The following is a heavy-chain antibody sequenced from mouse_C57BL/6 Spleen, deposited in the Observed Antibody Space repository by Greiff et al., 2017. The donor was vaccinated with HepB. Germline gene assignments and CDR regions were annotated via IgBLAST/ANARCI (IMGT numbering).Heavy chain of an antibody. CDR1: GYSFTDYN. Sequence: EVQLQQSGPELVKPGASVKISCKASGYSFTDYNMNWVKQSNGKSLEWIGVINPNYGTTSYNQKFKGKATLTVDTSTSTAYMQLSSLTSEDSAIYYCAMKLGWDDMDYWGQGTSVTVSS. J-gene: IGHJ4*01. CDR2: INPNYGTT. D-gene: IGHD4-1*01. CDR3: AMKLGWDDMDY. V-gene: IGHV1-39*01.